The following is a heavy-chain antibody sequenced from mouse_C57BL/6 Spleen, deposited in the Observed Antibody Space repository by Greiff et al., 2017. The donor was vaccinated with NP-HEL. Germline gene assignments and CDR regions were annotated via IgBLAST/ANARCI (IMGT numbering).Heavy chain of an antibody. J-gene: IGHJ4*01. CDR3: ARSRIYYYGSRALMDY. V-gene: IGHV1-42*01. D-gene: IGHD1-1*01. CDR1: GYSFTGYY. CDR2: INPSTGGT. Sequence: VQLQQSGPELVKPGASVKISCKASGYSFTGYYMNWVKQSPEKSLEWIGEINPSTGGTTYNQKFKAKATLTVDKSSSTAYMQLKSLTSEDSAVYYCARSRIYYYGSRALMDYWGQGTSVTVSS.